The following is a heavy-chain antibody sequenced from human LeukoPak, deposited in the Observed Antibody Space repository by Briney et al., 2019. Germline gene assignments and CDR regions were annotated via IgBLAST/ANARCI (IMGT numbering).Heavy chain of an antibody. D-gene: IGHD3-9*01. V-gene: IGHV3-23*01. CDR2: ISGSGGST. Sequence: PGGSLRLSCAASGSTFSSYAMSWVRQAPGKGLEWVSAISGSGGSTYYADSVKGRFTISRDNSKNTLYLQMNSMRAEDTAVYYCAKGSRVLRYFDWLSDYYGMDVWGQGTTVTVSS. CDR1: GSTFSSYA. CDR3: AKGSRVLRYFDWLSDYYGMDV. J-gene: IGHJ6*02.